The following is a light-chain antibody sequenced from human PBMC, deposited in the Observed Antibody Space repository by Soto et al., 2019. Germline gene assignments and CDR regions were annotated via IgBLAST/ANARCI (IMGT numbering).Light chain of an antibody. CDR3: QQYNNWPRT. V-gene: IGKV3-15*01. J-gene: IGKJ1*01. CDR2: GAS. Sequence: EIVMTQSPATLSVSPGERATLSCRASQSVSSNLAWYQQKPGQAPSLLIYGASTRATVIPARFSGSGSGTDFTLTISSLQSEDFAVYYCQQYNNWPRTFGQGTKVEIK. CDR1: QSVSSN.